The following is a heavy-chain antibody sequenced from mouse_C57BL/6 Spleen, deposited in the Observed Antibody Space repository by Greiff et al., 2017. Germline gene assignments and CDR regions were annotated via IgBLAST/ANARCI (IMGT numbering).Heavy chain of an antibody. J-gene: IGHJ4*01. CDR2: ISSGSSTI. CDR3: ARAYYGSRAMDY. D-gene: IGHD1-1*01. V-gene: IGHV5-17*01. CDR1: GFTFSDYG. Sequence: EVQLQQSGGGLVKPGGSLKLSCAASGFTFSDYGMHWVRQAPEKGLEWVAYISSGSSTIYYADTVKGRFTISRDNAKNTLFLQMTSLRSEDTAMYYCARAYYGSRAMDYWGQGTSVTVSS.